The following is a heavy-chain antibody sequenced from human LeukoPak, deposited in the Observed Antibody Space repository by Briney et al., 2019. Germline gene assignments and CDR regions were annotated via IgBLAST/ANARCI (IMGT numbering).Heavy chain of an antibody. CDR2: LYSSGST. J-gene: IGHJ4*02. Sequence: PSETLSLTCIVSGGSINSYHWSWIRQPAGKGLEWIGRLYSSGSTNYNASFTSRLTMSVDTSKNQFSLTLSSVTAADTAVYYCARGYYYLGWGQGTLVTVSS. CDR1: GGSINSYH. CDR3: ARGYYYLG. D-gene: IGHD3-10*01. V-gene: IGHV4-4*07.